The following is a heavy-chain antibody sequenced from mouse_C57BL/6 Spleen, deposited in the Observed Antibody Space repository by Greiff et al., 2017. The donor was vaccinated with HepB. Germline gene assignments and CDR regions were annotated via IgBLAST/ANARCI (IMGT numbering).Heavy chain of an antibody. CDR3: AREGVYYDYPYAMDY. D-gene: IGHD2-4*01. V-gene: IGHV1-82*01. J-gene: IGHJ4*01. Sequence: QVQLQQSGPELVKPGASVKISCKASGYAFSSSWMNWVKQRPGKGLEWIGRIYPGDGDTNYNGKFKGKATLTADKSSSTAYMQLSSLTSEDSAVYFCAREGVYYDYPYAMDYCGQGTSVTVSS. CDR2: IYPGDGDT. CDR1: GYAFSSSW.